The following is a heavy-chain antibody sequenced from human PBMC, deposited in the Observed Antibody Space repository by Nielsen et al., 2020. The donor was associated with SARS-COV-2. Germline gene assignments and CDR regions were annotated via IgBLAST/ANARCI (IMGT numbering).Heavy chain of an antibody. CDR3: SKDGVVRGDALDL. V-gene: IGHV3-23*01. CDR1: GFTFNIYA. Sequence: ESLKISCAASGFTFNIYAMAWVRRAPGRGLQWVTGVSASGGSTYYTDSVKGRFTISRDNSKNTLYLEMQSLRLEDTAVYYCSKDGVVRGDALDLWGQGTMVTVSS. J-gene: IGHJ3*01. D-gene: IGHD3-10*01. CDR2: VSASGGST.